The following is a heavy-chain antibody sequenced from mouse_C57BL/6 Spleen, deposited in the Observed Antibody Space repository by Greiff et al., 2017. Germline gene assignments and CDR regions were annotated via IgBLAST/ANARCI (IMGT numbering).Heavy chain of an antibody. V-gene: IGHV1-72*01. CDR3: ARGNYYGSPTVFDY. CDR1: GYTFTSYW. D-gene: IGHD1-1*01. J-gene: IGHJ2*01. CDR2: IDPNSGGT. Sequence: QVQLKQPGAELVKPGASVKLSCKASGYTFTSYWMHWVKQRPGRGLEWIGRIDPNSGGTKYNEKFKSKATLTVDKPSSTAYMQLSSLTSEDSAVYYCARGNYYGSPTVFDYWGQGTTLTVSS.